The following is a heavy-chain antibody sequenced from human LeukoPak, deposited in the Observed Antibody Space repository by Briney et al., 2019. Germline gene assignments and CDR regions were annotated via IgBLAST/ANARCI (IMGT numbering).Heavy chain of an antibody. V-gene: IGHV3-13*01. D-gene: IGHD5-18*01. Sequence: GGSLRLSCAASGFTFSSYDMHWVRQATGKGLEWVSAIGVAANTFYSGSVKGRFTISRENAKNSLYLLMSSLRAEDTAVYYCAIRYSYGRDGMDVWGQGTTVTVSS. J-gene: IGHJ6*02. CDR3: AIRYSYGRDGMDV. CDR2: IGVAANT. CDR1: GFTFSSYD.